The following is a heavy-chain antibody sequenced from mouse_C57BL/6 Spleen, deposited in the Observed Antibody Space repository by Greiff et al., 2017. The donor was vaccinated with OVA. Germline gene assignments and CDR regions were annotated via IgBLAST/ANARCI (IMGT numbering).Heavy chain of an antibody. D-gene: IGHD3-1*01. CDR3: ARHSGLPWYFDV. Sequence: EVMLVESGGDLVKPGGSLKLSCAASGFTFSSYGMSWVRQTPDKRLEWVATISSGGSYTYYPDSVKGRFTISRDNAKNTLYLQMSSLKSEDTAMYYCARHSGLPWYFDVWGTGTTVTVSS. J-gene: IGHJ1*03. V-gene: IGHV5-6*02. CDR1: GFTFSSYG. CDR2: ISSGGSYT.